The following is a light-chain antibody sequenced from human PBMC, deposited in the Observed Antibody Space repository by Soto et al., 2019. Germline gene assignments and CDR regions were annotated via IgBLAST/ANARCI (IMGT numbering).Light chain of an antibody. CDR2: GAS. CDR1: QSIGGNF. Sequence: EIVLTQSPGTLSLSPGEGATLSCRASQSIGGNFLAWYQQRRGQAPRLLIHGASNRATGIPDRFSGSGSGTDFTLTISSLQSVDFAVYYCQQYDNWPQTFGQGTKVDIK. J-gene: IGKJ1*01. V-gene: IGKV3-20*01. CDR3: QQYDNWPQT.